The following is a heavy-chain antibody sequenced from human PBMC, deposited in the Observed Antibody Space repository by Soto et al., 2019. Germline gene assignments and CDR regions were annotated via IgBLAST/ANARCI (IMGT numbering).Heavy chain of an antibody. J-gene: IGHJ6*02. V-gene: IGHV3-48*03. CDR1: GFTFSSYE. Sequence: GGSLRLSCAASGFTFSSYEMNWVRQAPGKGLEWVSYISSSGSTIYYADSVKGRFTISRDNAKNSLYLQMNSLRAEDTAVYYCAKGPSAFLLMGYPGLKSSGMNVGAKGPRSPSP. D-gene: IGHD2-8*01. CDR3: AKGPSAFLLMGYPGLKSSGMNV. CDR2: ISSSGSTI.